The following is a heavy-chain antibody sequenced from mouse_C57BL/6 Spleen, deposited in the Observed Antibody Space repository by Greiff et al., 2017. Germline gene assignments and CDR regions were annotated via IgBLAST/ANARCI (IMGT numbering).Heavy chain of an antibody. J-gene: IGHJ4*01. Sequence: EVHLVESGGGLVKPGGSLKLSCAASGFTFSDYGMHWVRQAPEKGLEWVAYISSGSSTIYYADTVKGRFTISRDNAKNTLFLQMTSLRSEDTAMYYCARRLYYGSRGYAMDYWGQGTSVTVSS. CDR3: ARRLYYGSRGYAMDY. V-gene: IGHV5-17*01. CDR2: ISSGSSTI. D-gene: IGHD1-1*01. CDR1: GFTFSDYG.